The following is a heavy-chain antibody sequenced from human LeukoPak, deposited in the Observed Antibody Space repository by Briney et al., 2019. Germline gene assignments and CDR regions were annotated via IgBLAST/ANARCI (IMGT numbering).Heavy chain of an antibody. CDR2: IYYSGST. V-gene: IGHV4-59*01. J-gene: IGHJ3*01. CDR3: ARYRGYLYSYAFDV. Sequence: SETLSLTRTVSGGSICSYYWSWIRQPPGKGLEWIGYIYYSGSTNYNPSLNSRVTISVDTSKNQFSLKLSSVTSADTAVYYCARYRGYLYSYAFDVWGQGSLVTVSS. D-gene: IGHD5-18*01. CDR1: GGSICSYY.